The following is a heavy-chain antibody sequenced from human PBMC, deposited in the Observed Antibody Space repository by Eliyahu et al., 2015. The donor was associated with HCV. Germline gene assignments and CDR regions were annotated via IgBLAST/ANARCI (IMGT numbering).Heavy chain of an antibody. V-gene: IGHV4-30-2*01. J-gene: IGHJ3*02. Sequence: QLQLQESGSGLVKPSQTLSLTCAVSGGSXXSGGYSWSWIRQPPGKGLEWIGYIYHSGSTYYNPSLKSRVTISVDRSKNQFSLKLSSVTAADTAVYYCARGAIAARPPTGRGDAFDIWGQGTMVTVSS. CDR1: GGSXXSGGYS. D-gene: IGHD6-6*01. CDR3: ARGAIAARPPTGRGDAFDI. CDR2: IYHSGST.